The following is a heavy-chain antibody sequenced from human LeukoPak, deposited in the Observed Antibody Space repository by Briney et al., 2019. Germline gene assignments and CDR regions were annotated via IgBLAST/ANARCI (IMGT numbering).Heavy chain of an antibody. J-gene: IGHJ6*02. Sequence: GGSLRLSCAASGFTFSSYGMHWVRQAPGKGLEWVAVIWYDGSNKYYADSVKGRFTISRDNSKNTLYLQMNSLRAEDTAVYYCAREALYCSSTSALCGMDVWGQGTTVTVSS. V-gene: IGHV3-33*01. CDR3: AREALYCSSTSALCGMDV. CDR1: GFTFSSYG. D-gene: IGHD2-2*01. CDR2: IWYDGSNK.